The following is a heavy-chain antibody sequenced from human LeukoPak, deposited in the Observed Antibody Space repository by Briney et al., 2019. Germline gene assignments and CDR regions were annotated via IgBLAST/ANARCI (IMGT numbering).Heavy chain of an antibody. D-gene: IGHD5-24*01. J-gene: IGHJ5*02. Sequence: SETLSLTCSVSGDSVSSSPYYWGWIRQPPGKGLEWIGNTFSTSTLYNASLRSRVTILVDTSKNRFSLKLTSATAADTAIYYCARYKFHNYFDPWGQGTLVVVSS. V-gene: IGHV4-61*01. CDR2: TFSTST. CDR3: ARYKFHNYFDP. CDR1: GDSVSSSPYY.